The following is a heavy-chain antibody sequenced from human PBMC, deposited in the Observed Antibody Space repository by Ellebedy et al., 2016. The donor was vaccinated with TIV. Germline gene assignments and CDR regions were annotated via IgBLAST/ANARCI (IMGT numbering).Heavy chain of an antibody. D-gene: IGHD2-8*02. CDR1: GFTFSSYS. CDR2: ISSSSSYI. Sequence: GGSLRLSCAASGFTFSSYSLNWVRQAPGKGLEWVSSISSSSSYIYYADSVRGRFTVSRDNAKNSLYLQMNSLRAEDTAMYYCARVTGGLGGAFDIWGQGTMVTVSS. J-gene: IGHJ3*02. V-gene: IGHV3-21*01. CDR3: ARVTGGLGGAFDI.